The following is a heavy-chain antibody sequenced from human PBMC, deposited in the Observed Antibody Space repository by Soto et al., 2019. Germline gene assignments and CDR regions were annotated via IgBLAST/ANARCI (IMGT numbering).Heavy chain of an antibody. J-gene: IGHJ4*02. V-gene: IGHV3-33*01. CDR1: GFTFSSYG. CDR2: IWYDGSNK. Sequence: GGSLRLSCAASGFTFSSYGMHWVRQAPGKGLEWVAVIWYDGSNKYYADSVKGRFTISRDNSKNTLYLQMNSLRAEDTAVYYCALNYDILTGYRGFDYWGQGTLVTVSS. D-gene: IGHD3-9*01. CDR3: ALNYDILTGYRGFDY.